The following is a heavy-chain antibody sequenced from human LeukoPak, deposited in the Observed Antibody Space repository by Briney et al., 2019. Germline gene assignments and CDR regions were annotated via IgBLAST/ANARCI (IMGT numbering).Heavy chain of an antibody. V-gene: IGHV1-69*05. D-gene: IGHD1-1*01. J-gene: IGHJ5*02. CDR2: IIPIFGTA. CDR1: GGTFSSYA. CDR3: ARDQTGATKYNWFDP. Sequence: ASVKVSCKASGGTFSSYAISWVRQAPGQGLEWMGGIIPIFGTANYAQKFQGRVTITTDESTSTAYMELSSLRSEDTAVYYCARDQTGATKYNWFDPWGQGTLVTVSS.